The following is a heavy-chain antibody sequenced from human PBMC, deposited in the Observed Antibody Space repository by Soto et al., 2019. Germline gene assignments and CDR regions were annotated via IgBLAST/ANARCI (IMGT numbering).Heavy chain of an antibody. Sequence: GGSLRLSCAASGFTFSSYAMHWVRQAPGKGLEWVAVISYDGSNKYYADSVKGRFTISRDNSKNTLYLQMNSLRAEDTAVYYCARDANSYGRGYFDYWGQGTLVTVSS. D-gene: IGHD4-17*01. CDR2: ISYDGSNK. CDR1: GFTFSSYA. V-gene: IGHV3-30-3*01. CDR3: ARDANSYGRGYFDY. J-gene: IGHJ4*02.